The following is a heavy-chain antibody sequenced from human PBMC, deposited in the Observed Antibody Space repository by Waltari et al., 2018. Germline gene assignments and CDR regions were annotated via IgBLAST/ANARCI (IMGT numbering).Heavy chain of an antibody. D-gene: IGHD2-8*02. Sequence: EVQLVESGGGLVELGGSLRLSCAGSGFTLSTAWMHWVRKAPGKGLGWVGRIKSKINGGTTEYGAPVKGRFTISRDDSKNTVYLQMNSLKTEDTGVYYCGDFTAFDYWGQGSLVTVSS. V-gene: IGHV3-15*01. CDR3: GDFTAFDY. J-gene: IGHJ4*02. CDR1: GFTLSTAW. CDR2: IKSKINGGTT.